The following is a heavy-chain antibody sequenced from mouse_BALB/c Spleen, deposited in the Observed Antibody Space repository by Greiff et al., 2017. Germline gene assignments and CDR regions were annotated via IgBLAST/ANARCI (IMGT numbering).Heavy chain of an antibody. D-gene: IGHD2-14*01. J-gene: IGHJ4*01. V-gene: IGHV14-3*02. CDR3: ARWKVRGYYAMDY. Sequence: VQLQQSGAELVKPGASVKLSCTASGFNIKDTYMHWVKQRPEQGLEWIGRIDPANGNTKYDPKFQGKATITADTSSNTAYLQLSSLTSEDTAVYYCARWKVRGYYAMDYWGQGTSVTVSS. CDR2: IDPANGNT. CDR1: GFNIKDTY.